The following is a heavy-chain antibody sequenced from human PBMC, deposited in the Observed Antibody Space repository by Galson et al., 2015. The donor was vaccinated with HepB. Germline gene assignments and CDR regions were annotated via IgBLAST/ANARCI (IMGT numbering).Heavy chain of an antibody. CDR3: AKDVYSWGAVGTIDY. Sequence: SLSLSCAASGFTFNDYAMHWVRQAPGKGLEWLAAISPDGSYRPYADSVTGRFTISRDNSDNTLSPQMNSLRPEDTAIYYRAKDVYSWGAVGTIDYWGRGTLVTVSS. CDR2: ISPDGSYR. CDR1: GFTFNDYA. D-gene: IGHD6-13*01. J-gene: IGHJ4*02. V-gene: IGHV3-30*18.